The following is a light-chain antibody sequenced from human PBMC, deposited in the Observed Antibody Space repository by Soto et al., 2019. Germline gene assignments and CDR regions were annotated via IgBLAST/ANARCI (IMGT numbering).Light chain of an antibody. CDR3: QQTFSAPGT. V-gene: IGKV1-39*01. Sequence: DIQMTQSPSSLSASVGDRVSVTCRTSQNITKFLNWYQEKPGKAPKVLIYGTSTLENGVPSRFSGSGSGTHFTLSISSLQPEDFATYYCQQTFSAPGTFGPGTRVEVK. CDR2: GTS. CDR1: QNITKF. J-gene: IGKJ1*01.